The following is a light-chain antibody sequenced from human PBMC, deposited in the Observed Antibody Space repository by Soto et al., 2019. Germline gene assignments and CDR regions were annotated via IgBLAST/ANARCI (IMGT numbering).Light chain of an antibody. Sequence: EIVLTQSPATLSFSPGERATLSCMASQSFRGLLAWYQQKPGQAPRLLIYDAYNRATGIPPRFSGSGSGTDFTLTISSLEPEDSAVYYCQQRHMWPITFGQGTRLEIK. CDR1: QSFRGL. V-gene: IGKV3-11*01. J-gene: IGKJ5*01. CDR3: QQRHMWPIT. CDR2: DAY.